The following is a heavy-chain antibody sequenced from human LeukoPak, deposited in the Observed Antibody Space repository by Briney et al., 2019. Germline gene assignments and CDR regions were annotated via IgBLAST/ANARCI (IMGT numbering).Heavy chain of an antibody. CDR2: TYYRSRWYN. J-gene: IGHJ5*02. V-gene: IGHV6-1*01. CDR3: ARVGSRNYLFHNWFDP. D-gene: IGHD3-10*01. CDR1: GDSVSSNSAA. Sequence: SQTLSLTCAISGDSVSSNSAAWNWIRQSPSRGLGWLGRTYYRSRWYNDYAVSVKSRITINPDTSQNQFSLQLKFVTPDDTAVYYCARVGSRNYLFHNWFDPWGQGTLVTVSS.